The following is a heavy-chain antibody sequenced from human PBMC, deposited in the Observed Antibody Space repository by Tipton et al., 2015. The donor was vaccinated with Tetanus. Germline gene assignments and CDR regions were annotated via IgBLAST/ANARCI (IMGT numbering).Heavy chain of an antibody. V-gene: IGHV4-39*01. CDR3: ARGTWLYTSTYHRHWLDP. Sequence: TLSLTCTVSGGSLFSGSFYWAWIRQPPGKGLEWIGNIYYNGNTYYLSSLKSRVTISADTSKNEFSLTLSSVTAADTAVYYCARGTWLYTSTYHRHWLDPWGQGTLVTVSS. CDR1: GGSLFSGSFY. J-gene: IGHJ5*02. D-gene: IGHD6-13*01. CDR2: IYYNGNT.